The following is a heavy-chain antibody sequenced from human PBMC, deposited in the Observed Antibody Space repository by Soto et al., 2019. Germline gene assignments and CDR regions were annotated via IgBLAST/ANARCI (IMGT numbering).Heavy chain of an antibody. CDR1: GYTFTSYG. V-gene: IGHV1-18*01. Sequence: QVQLVQSGAEVKKPGASVKVSCKASGYTFTSYGISWVRQAPGQVLEWMGWISAYNGNTNYAQKLQGRVTKTTDTSTSTAYMELRSLRSDDTAVYYCARAKSYDYIWGSYPQIGAFDIWGQGTMVTVSS. D-gene: IGHD3-16*02. CDR3: ARAKSYDYIWGSYPQIGAFDI. J-gene: IGHJ3*02. CDR2: ISAYNGNT.